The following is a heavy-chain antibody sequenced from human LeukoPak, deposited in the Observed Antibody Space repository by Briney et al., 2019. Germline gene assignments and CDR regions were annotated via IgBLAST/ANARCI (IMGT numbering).Heavy chain of an antibody. CDR3: ARDAGDIAAAHDAFDI. Sequence: ISSSSGYIYYADSVKGRFTISRDNAKNSLYLQMNSLRAEDTAVYYCARDAGDIAAAHDAFDIWGQGTMVTVSS. D-gene: IGHD6-13*01. J-gene: IGHJ3*02. CDR2: ISSSSGYI. V-gene: IGHV3-21*01.